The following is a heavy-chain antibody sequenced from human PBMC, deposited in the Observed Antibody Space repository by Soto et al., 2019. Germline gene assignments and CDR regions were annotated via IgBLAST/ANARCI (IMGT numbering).Heavy chain of an antibody. J-gene: IGHJ4*02. CDR2: IWYDGSNK. CDR3: ARDKPPHSVRYYFDY. CDR1: GFTFSSYG. V-gene: IGHV3-33*01. Sequence: QVQLVESGGGLVQPGRSLRLSCAASGFTFSSYGMRWVRQAPGKGLEWVAVIWYDGSNKYYADSVKGRFTISRDNSKNTLYMQMNSLRAEDNAVYYCARDKPPHSVRYYFDYWGQGTLVTVSS. D-gene: IGHD3-22*01.